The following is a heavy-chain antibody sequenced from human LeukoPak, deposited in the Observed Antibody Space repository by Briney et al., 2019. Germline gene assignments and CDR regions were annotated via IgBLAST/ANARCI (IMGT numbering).Heavy chain of an antibody. J-gene: IGHJ4*02. D-gene: IGHD3-10*01. Sequence: SETLSLTCTVSGCPVSSFCGSWIRQPPGKGLEWLGYFVYNGTSNYHPSIKDRGTIAVGPSNNEFSLKLRSVSGGDPALYYCERHIKVERRTNGMPYFGSGTLREHIEYWGQGTLVIVSS. CDR2: FVYNGTS. CDR1: GCPVSSFC. CDR3: ERHIKVERRTNGMPYFGSGTLREHIEY. V-gene: IGHV4-59*08.